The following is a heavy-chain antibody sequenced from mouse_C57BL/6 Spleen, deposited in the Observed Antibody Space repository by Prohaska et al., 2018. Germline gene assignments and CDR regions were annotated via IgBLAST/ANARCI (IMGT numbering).Heavy chain of an antibody. J-gene: IGHJ2*01. CDR3: TGPGSSLGD. D-gene: IGHD1-1*01. CDR2: IRLKSDNYAT. V-gene: IGHV6-3*01. Sequence: EVKLEESGGGLVQPGGSMKLSCVSSGFTFSNYCMNWVRQSPEKGLEWVAKIRLKSDNYATHDAELVKGRFIISRDDSKSSVYLQRNNLRAEDPGIYYCTGPGSSLGDWGQGTTLTVSS. CDR1: GFTFSNYC.